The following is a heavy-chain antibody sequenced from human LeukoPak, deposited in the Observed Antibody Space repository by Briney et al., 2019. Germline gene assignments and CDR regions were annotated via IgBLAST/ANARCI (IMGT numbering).Heavy chain of an antibody. CDR2: IYYSGST. CDR1: GYSISSSYY. V-gene: IGHV4-38-2*01. J-gene: IGHJ4*02. D-gene: IGHD3-9*01. Sequence: PSETLSLTCAVSGYSISSSYYWGWIRQPPGKGLEWIGSIYYSGSTYYNPSLKSRVTISVDTSKNQFSLKLSSVTAADTAVYYCARHGDYDILTGFDYWGQGTLVTVSS. CDR3: ARHGDYDILTGFDY.